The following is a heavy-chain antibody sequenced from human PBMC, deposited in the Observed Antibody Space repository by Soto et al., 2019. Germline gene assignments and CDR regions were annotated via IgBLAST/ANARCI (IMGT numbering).Heavy chain of an antibody. CDR1: GGSFSGYY. CDR3: ARGYKATTYHYYYHMDV. CDR2: INHSGST. J-gene: IGHJ6*03. V-gene: IGHV4-34*01. D-gene: IGHD1-1*01. Sequence: SETLSLTCAVFGGSFSGYYWSWIRQPPGKGLEWIGEINHSGSTNYNPSLKSRVTIPVDTSKNQFSLKPSSVTAADTAVYYCARGYKATTYHYYYHMDVSSKGTTVTVYS.